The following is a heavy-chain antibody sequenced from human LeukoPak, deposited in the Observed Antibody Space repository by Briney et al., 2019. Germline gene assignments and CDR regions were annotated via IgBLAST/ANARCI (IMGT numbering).Heavy chain of an antibody. CDR2: IYPGDSDN. CDR1: RYSFTSYW. V-gene: IGHV5-51*01. D-gene: IGHD4-23*01. J-gene: IGHJ4*02. CDR3: ARPPRGGNGGY. Sequence: GGAPKISWKGSRYSFTSYWIGWVRQMPGKGLEGMGVIYPGDSDNRYSPSFQGQVTISADKSISPAYLQWSSLKASDTAMYYCARPPRGGNGGYWGQGTLVTVSS.